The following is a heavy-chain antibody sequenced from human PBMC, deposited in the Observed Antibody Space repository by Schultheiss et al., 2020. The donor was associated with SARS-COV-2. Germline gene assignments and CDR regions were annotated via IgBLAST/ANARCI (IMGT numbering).Heavy chain of an antibody. V-gene: IGHV3-30*03. CDR2: ISYDGSNK. CDR3: ARELGGYDYRWFDP. Sequence: GGSLRLSCAASGFTFSSYGMHWVRQAPGKGLEWVAVISYDGSNKYYADSVKGRFTISRDNSKNALYLQMNSLRVEDTAVYYCARELGGYDYRWFDPWGQGTLVTVAS. J-gene: IGHJ5*02. CDR1: GFTFSSYG. D-gene: IGHD5-12*01.